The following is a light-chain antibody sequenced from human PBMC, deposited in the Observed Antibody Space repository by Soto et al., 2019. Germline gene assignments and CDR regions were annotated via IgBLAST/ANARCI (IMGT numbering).Light chain of an antibody. CDR3: QQSNSYPYT. CDR2: DAS. J-gene: IGKJ2*01. V-gene: IGKV1-5*01. CDR1: QSISSW. Sequence: DIQMTQSPSTLSASVGDRVTITCRASQSISSWLAWYQQKPGKAPKLLIYDASSVESGVPSRFSGSGSGTEFTLTIMSQQPDDFATYYFQQSNSYPYTFGQGTKLEIE.